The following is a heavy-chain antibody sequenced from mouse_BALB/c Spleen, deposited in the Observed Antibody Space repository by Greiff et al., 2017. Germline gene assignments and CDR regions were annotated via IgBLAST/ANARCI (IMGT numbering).Heavy chain of an antibody. V-gene: IGHV2-2*02. J-gene: IGHJ4*01. D-gene: IGHD4-1*01. CDR1: GFSLTSYG. CDR2: IWSGGST. CDR3: ARAGTGAMDY. Sequence: QVQLKESGPGLVQPSQSLSITCTVSGFSLTSYGVHWVRQSPGKGLEWLGVIWSGGSTDDNAAFISRLSISKDNSKSHVFFKMNSLQANDTAIYYCARAGTGAMDYWGQGTSVTVSS.